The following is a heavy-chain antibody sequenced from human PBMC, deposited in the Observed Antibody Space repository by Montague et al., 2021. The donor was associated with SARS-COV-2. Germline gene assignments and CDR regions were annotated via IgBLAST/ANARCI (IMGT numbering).Heavy chain of an antibody. CDR3: ARGVYYDGSGYYSLDY. CDR1: GDSVSSYSAA. D-gene: IGHD3-22*01. CDR2: TYYRSKWCN. J-gene: IGHJ4*02. Sequence: CAISGDSVSSYSAAWHWIRQSPSIGLKWLGRTYYRSKWCNDYALSVKSRITINPDTSKNHFSLQLNSVTPEDTAIYYCARGVYYDGSGYYSLDYWGQGTLVTVSS. V-gene: IGHV6-1*01.